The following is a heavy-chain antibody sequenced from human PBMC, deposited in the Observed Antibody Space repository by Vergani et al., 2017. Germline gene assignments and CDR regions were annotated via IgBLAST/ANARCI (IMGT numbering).Heavy chain of an antibody. CDR3: VRDGDYPGWDI. J-gene: IGHJ3*02. CDR1: GGSISSYY. D-gene: IGHD4-17*01. CDR2: IYYSGST. Sequence: QVQLQESGPGLVKPSETLSLTCTVSGGSISSYYWSWIRQPPGKGLEWIGYIYYSGSTNYNPSLKSRITISVDTSKNQFSLKLSSVTAADTAVYFCVRDGDYPGWDIWGQGTMVTVSS. V-gene: IGHV4-59*12.